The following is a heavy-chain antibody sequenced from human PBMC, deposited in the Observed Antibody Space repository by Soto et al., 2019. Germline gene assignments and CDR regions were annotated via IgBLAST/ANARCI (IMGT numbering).Heavy chain of an antibody. CDR3: AREQPGRYNWNDPYFDY. V-gene: IGHV3-48*01. CDR2: ISSSSSTI. J-gene: IGHJ4*02. CDR1: GFTFSSYS. Sequence: EVQLVESGGGLVQPGGSLRLSCAASGFTFSSYSMNWVRQAPGKGLEWVSYISSSSSTIYYADSVKGRFTISRDNAKNSLYLQMNSRRAEDTAVYYCAREQPGRYNWNDPYFDYWGQGTLVTVSS. D-gene: IGHD1-20*01.